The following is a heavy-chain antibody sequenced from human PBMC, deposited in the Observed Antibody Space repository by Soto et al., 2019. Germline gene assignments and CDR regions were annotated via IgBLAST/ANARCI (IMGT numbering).Heavy chain of an antibody. CDR2: ISYDGSNK. Sequence: QVQLVESGGGMVQPGRSLRLSCAASGFTFSSYAMHWVRQAPGKGLEWVAVISYDGSNKYYADSVKGRFTISRDNSKNTLYLQMNSLRAEDTAVYYCAREAYCSGGSCYSMKYYYGMDVWGQGTTVTVSS. V-gene: IGHV3-30-3*01. CDR3: AREAYCSGGSCYSMKYYYGMDV. D-gene: IGHD2-15*01. J-gene: IGHJ6*02. CDR1: GFTFSSYA.